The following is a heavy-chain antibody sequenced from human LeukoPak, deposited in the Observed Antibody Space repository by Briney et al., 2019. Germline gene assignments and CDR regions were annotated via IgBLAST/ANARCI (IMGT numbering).Heavy chain of an antibody. J-gene: IGHJ4*02. CDR2: TSGSGGST. CDR1: AFTFSSYG. CDR3: AKDRYYYDSSGYYYFDY. V-gene: IGHV3-23*01. D-gene: IGHD3-22*01. Sequence: GGTLRLSCAASAFTFSSYGMSWVRHAPGKGLEWVSSTSGSGGSTYYADSVKGRFTIFRDNSKNTLYLQMNSLRAEDTAVYYCAKDRYYYDSSGYYYFDYWGQGTLVTVSS.